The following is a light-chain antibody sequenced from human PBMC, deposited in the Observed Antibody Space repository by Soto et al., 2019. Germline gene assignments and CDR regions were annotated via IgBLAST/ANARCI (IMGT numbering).Light chain of an antibody. Sequence: DIQMTQSPSTLSASVGARVTITCRASQSISSWLAWYQQKPGTAPNLLIYKASTLQSGVPSRFSGSGAGTEVTLTISSLQPDDSATYYCQQYNDNWTFGQGTKVE. J-gene: IGKJ1*01. CDR2: KAS. CDR3: QQYNDNWT. CDR1: QSISSW. V-gene: IGKV1-5*03.